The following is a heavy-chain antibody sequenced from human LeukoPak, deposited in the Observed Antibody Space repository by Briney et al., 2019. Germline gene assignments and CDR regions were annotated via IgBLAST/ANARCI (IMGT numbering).Heavy chain of an antibody. CDR1: GGSFSGYY. CDR3: ARHPSSRITMVRGRYFDY. Sequence: SETLSLTCAVYGGSFSGYYWSWIRQPPGKGLEWIGEINHSGSTNYNPSLKSRVTISVDTSKNQFSLKLSSVTAADTAVYYCARHPSSRITMVRGRYFDYWGQGTLVTVSS. V-gene: IGHV4-34*01. CDR2: INHSGST. J-gene: IGHJ4*02. D-gene: IGHD3-10*01.